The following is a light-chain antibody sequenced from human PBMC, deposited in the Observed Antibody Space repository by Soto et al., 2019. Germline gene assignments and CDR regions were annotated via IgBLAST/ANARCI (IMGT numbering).Light chain of an antibody. V-gene: IGKV1-12*01. CDR1: QSVASR. Sequence: DIQLDQSPSSVSASVGDRVTVTCRASQSVASRLAWYQQKPGKAPKLLIYAAAKLQTGVPSRFSGTGSETDFTLTINSLQPEDFATYYCKQTSSFPWTFGQGTRVDVK. CDR3: KQTSSFPWT. CDR2: AAA. J-gene: IGKJ1*01.